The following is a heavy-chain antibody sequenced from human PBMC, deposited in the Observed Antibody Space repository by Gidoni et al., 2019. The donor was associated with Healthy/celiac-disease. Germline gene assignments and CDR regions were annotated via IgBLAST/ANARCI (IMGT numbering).Heavy chain of an antibody. D-gene: IGHD6-19*01. J-gene: IGHJ4*02. CDR1: GYTFSSYS. CDR2: ISSSSSYI. CDR3: ARDPAVAGTEFDY. V-gene: IGHV3-21*01. Sequence: EVQLVESGGGLVKPGGSLRLSCAASGYTFSSYSMNWVRQAPGKGLEWVSSISSSSSYIYYADSVKGLFTISRDNAKNSLYLQMNSLRAEDTAVYYCARDPAVAGTEFDYWGQGTLVTVSS.